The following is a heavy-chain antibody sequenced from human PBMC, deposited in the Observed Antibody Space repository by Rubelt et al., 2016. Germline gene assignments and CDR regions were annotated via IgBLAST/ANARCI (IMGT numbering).Heavy chain of an antibody. V-gene: IGHV4-39*01. CDR2: MSYSGGT. J-gene: IGHJ6*02. D-gene: IGHD6-6*01. CDR1: GGSISSDNYH. CDR3: AGHSSSLGGYYGMDV. Sequence: QVQLQESGPGLVKPSQTLSLTCTVSGGSISSDNYHWGWIRQPPGKGLEWIGRMSYSGGTYYKQSLTSRVFISVDTSKTQFSVRLSSVTAADTAVYYCAGHSSSLGGYYGMDVWGQGTTVTVSS.